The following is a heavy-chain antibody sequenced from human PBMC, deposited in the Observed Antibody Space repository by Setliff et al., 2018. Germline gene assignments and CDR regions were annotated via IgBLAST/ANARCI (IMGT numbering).Heavy chain of an antibody. CDR1: GGSISSYY. CDR2: IYYSGST. V-gene: IGHV4-59*01. CDR3: ARVAQGLPSVGGVSFDY. J-gene: IGHJ4*02. Sequence: PSETLSLTCTVSGGSISSYYWSWIRQPPGKGLEWIGYIYYSGSTNYNPSLKRRVTISVDTSKNQFSLKLSSVTAADTAVYYCARVAQGLPSVGGVSFDYWGQGTLVTVSS. D-gene: IGHD1-26*01.